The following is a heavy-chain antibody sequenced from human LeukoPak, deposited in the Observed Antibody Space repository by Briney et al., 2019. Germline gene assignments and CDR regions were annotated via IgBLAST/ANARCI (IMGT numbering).Heavy chain of an antibody. V-gene: IGHV4-38-2*02. J-gene: IGHJ4*02. Sequence: SETLSLTCTVSDYSISSTYYWGWIRQPPGKGLEWIGGMYQSGSTYYNPSLRSRVTMSVDTSKNQFSLKLSSVTAADTAVYYCARARWGPTDYWGQGTLVTVSS. CDR1: DYSISSTYY. CDR2: MYQSGST. D-gene: IGHD3-16*01. CDR3: ARARWGPTDY.